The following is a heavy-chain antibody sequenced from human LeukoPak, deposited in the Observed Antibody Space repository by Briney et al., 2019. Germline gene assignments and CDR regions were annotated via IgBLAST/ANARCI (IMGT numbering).Heavy chain of an antibody. D-gene: IGHD4-23*01. V-gene: IGHV3-7*03. CDR3: AKDMGSRGGNAFDI. Sequence: PGGSLRLSCAASGFTFSDYWMTWVRQAPGKGLEWVANIKQGGSEKYYVDSVKGRFTISRDNAKNSLYLQMNSLRAEDTALYYCAKDMGSRGGNAFDIWGQGTMVTVSS. CDR2: IKQGGSEK. CDR1: GFTFSDYW. J-gene: IGHJ3*02.